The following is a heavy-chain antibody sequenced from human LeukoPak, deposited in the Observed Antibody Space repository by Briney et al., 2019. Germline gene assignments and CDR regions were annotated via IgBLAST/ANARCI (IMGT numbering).Heavy chain of an antibody. CDR2: ISYDGSNK. CDR3: ARVDTAMADYYYYYMDV. D-gene: IGHD5-18*01. CDR1: GFTFSHYG. Sequence: GGSLRLSCAASGFTFSHYGMHWVRQAPGKGLEWVAVISYDGSNKYYADSVKGRFTISRDNSKNTLYLQMNSLRAEDTAVYYCARVDTAMADYYYYYMDVWGQGTTVTVSS. J-gene: IGHJ6*02. V-gene: IGHV3-30*03.